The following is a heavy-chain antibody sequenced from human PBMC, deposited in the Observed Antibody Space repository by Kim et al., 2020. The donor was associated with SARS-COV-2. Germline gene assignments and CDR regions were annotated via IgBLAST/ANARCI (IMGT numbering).Heavy chain of an antibody. Sequence: SQTLSLTCDISGDTVSSNSASWIWIRQSPSRGLEWLGRTYYRSKWYYDHAVSVKSRITISPDTSKNQFSLQLSSVTPEDTAVYYCARGAVSGSYKAWGQGILVTVSS. CDR2: TYYRSKWYY. CDR3: ARGAVSGSYKA. V-gene: IGHV6-1*01. CDR1: GDTVSSNSAS. J-gene: IGHJ5*02. D-gene: IGHD3-10*01.